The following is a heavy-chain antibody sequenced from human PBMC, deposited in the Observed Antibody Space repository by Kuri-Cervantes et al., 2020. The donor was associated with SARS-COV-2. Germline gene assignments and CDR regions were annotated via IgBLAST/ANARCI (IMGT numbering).Heavy chain of an antibody. J-gene: IGHJ6*02. CDR1: GFTFSNSD. CDR2: VSWNGSRT. D-gene: IGHD6-19*01. CDR3: AKGIRAGIAVAGYGMDV. V-gene: IGHV3-35*01. Sequence: LSLTCAASGFTFSNSDMNWVHQAPGKGLEWVSGVSWNGSRTHYADSVKGRFIISRDNSRNTLYLQTNSPRAEDTAVYYCAKGIRAGIAVAGYGMDVWGQGTTVTVSS.